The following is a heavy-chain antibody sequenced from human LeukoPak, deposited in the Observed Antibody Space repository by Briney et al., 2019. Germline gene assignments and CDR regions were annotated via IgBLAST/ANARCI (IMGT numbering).Heavy chain of an antibody. J-gene: IGHJ3*02. D-gene: IGHD2-21*01. CDR2: VSYDESTK. CDR3: VRESIMYRISKGSVFDI. Sequence: GGSLRLSCTASGFTFSNHAMHWVRQAPGKGLEWVAVVSYDESTKYYLDSVKGRFTISRDNSKNTVYLQMNSLRAEDTAVYYCVRESIMYRISKGSVFDIWGQGTMVTVSS. V-gene: IGHV3-30-3*01. CDR1: GFTFSNHA.